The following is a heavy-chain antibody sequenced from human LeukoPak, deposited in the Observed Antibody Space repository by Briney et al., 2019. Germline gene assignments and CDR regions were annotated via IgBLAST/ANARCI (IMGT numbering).Heavy chain of an antibody. CDR2: INHSGST. CDR1: GGSFSGYY. Sequence: SETLSLTCAVYGGSFSGYYWSWIRQPPGKGLEWIGEINHSGSTNYNPSLKSRVTISVDTSKNQFSLKLSSVTAADTAVYYCARGSHDGFWSGYYSDYFDYWGQGTLVTVSS. V-gene: IGHV4-34*01. D-gene: IGHD3-3*01. J-gene: IGHJ4*02. CDR3: ARGSHDGFWSGYYSDYFDY.